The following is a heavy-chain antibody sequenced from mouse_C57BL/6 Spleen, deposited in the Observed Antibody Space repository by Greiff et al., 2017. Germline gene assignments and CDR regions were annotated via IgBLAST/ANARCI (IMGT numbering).Heavy chain of an antibody. CDR3: ARGKEDTGDYYGSSPDY. V-gene: IGHV1-69*01. CDR1: GYTFTSYW. D-gene: IGHD1-1*01. CDR2: IAPSASYP. J-gene: IGHJ2*01. Sequence: QVQLQQPGAELVMPGASVKLSCKASGYTFTSYWMHWVKQRPGQGLEWIAEIAPSASYPNYTQTFKGKSPLTVDKSSSTAYMQRSSLTSEDSAVYDCARGKEDTGDYYGSSPDYGGQGTTLTVAS.